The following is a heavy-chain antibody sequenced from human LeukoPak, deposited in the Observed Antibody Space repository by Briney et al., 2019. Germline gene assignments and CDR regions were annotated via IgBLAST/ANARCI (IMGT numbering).Heavy chain of an antibody. CDR2: IGSGGSIK. J-gene: IGHJ4*02. CDR1: GFTVSNNY. CDR3: ARGLGSGWYNGN. D-gene: IGHD6-19*01. Sequence: GGSLRLSCGASGFTVSNNYMGWVRQAPGKGLEWVSYIGSGGSIKYYADSVKGRFTISRDNAKNSLYLQMNSLRAEDTAVYYCARGLGSGWYNGNWGQGTLVTVSS. V-gene: IGHV3-11*01.